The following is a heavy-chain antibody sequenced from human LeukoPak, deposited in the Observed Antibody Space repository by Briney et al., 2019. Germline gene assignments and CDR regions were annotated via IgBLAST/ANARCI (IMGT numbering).Heavy chain of an antibody. CDR1: DVSISSHY. Sequence: SETLSLTCSVSDVSISSHYWSWLRQPPGKGLEWIAYMRDTVNTKDNPSFKSRLTLSADTSKNQFSLRRSSVTAADSAVYYCATIKRGNIYGYFDFWGQGILVTVSS. CDR2: MRDTVNT. V-gene: IGHV4-59*11. CDR3: ATIKRGNIYGYFDF. D-gene: IGHD5-18*01. J-gene: IGHJ4*02.